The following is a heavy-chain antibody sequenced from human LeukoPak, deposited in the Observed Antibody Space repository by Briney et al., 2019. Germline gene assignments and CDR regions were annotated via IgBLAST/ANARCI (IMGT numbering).Heavy chain of an antibody. Sequence: SVKVSCKASGGTFSSYAISWVRQAPGQGLEWMGGIIPIFGTANYAQKFQGRVTITAGESTSTAYMELSSLRSEDTAVYYCARDRGIAAAGTEEVYWGQGTLVTVSS. CDR1: GGTFSSYA. D-gene: IGHD6-13*01. CDR2: IIPIFGTA. J-gene: IGHJ4*02. CDR3: ARDRGIAAAGTEEVY. V-gene: IGHV1-69*13.